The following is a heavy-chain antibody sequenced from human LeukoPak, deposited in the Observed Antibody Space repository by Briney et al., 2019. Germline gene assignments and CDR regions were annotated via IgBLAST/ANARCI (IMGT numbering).Heavy chain of an antibody. CDR3: ARSALYDSSGYYNNHDAFDI. J-gene: IGHJ3*02. CDR2: INPNSGAI. Sequence: ASVKVSCKASGYTFSDYYMHWVRQAPGQGLEWMGWINPNSGAIKYAQNFQGRVTMTRDTSINTAYMELSRLRSDDTAVYYCARSALYDSSGYYNNHDAFDIWGQGTMVTVSS. CDR1: GYTFSDYY. D-gene: IGHD3-22*01. V-gene: IGHV1-2*02.